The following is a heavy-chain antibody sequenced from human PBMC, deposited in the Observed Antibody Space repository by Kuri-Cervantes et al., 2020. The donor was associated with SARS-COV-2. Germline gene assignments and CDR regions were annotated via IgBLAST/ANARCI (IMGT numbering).Heavy chain of an antibody. CDR2: ISYDGSNK. D-gene: IGHD2-2*01. J-gene: IGHJ4*02. Sequence: GGSLRLSCAASGFTLSSYAMHWVRQAPGKGLEWVAVISYDGSNKYYADSVKGRFTISRDNSKNTLYLQMNSLRAEDTAVYYCARVVVVVPAAIAPADYWGQGTLVTVSS. CDR1: GFTLSSYA. V-gene: IGHV3-30-3*01. CDR3: ARVVVVVPAAIAPADY.